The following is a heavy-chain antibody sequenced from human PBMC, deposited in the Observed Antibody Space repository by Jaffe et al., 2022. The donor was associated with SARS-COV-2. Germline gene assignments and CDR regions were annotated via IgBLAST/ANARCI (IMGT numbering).Heavy chain of an antibody. CDR2: INHSGST. V-gene: IGHV4-34*01. CDR1: GGSFSGYY. D-gene: IGHD6-19*01. J-gene: IGHJ5*02. Sequence: QVQLQQWGAGLLKPSETLSLTCAVYGGSFSGYYWSWIRQPPGKGLEWIGEINHSGSTNYNPSLKSRVTISVDTSKNQFSLKLSSVTAADTAVYYCARRLGAHWFDPWGQGTLVTVSS. CDR3: ARRLGAHWFDP.